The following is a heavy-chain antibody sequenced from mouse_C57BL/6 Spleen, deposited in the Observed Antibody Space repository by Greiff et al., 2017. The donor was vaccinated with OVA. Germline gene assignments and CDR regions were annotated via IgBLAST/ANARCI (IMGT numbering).Heavy chain of an antibody. J-gene: IGHJ2*01. V-gene: IGHV1-62-2*01. CDR2: FYPGSGSI. Sequence: QVQLQQSGAELVKPGASVKLSCKASGYTFTEYTIHWVKQRSGQGLEWIGWFYPGSGSIKYNEKFKDKATLTADKSSSTVYMGLRKLTSEESAVYYCARHEEDDGCFDYWGQGTTVTVSS. D-gene: IGHD2-3*01. CDR3: ARHEEDDGCFDY. CDR1: GYTFTEYT.